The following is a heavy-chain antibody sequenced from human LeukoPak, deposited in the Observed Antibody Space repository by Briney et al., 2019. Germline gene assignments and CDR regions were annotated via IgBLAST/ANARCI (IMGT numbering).Heavy chain of an antibody. CDR1: GFTFSSYG. D-gene: IGHD2-2*01. J-gene: IGHJ4*02. CDR3: ARVAGHCSSTSCFFDY. Sequence: GGSLRLSCAASGFTFSSYGMNWVRQAPGNGLEWFSSISSSSSYIYYADSVKGRFTISRDNAKNSLYLQMNSLRAEDTAVYYCARVAGHCSSTSCFFDYWGQGTLVTVSS. V-gene: IGHV3-21*01. CDR2: ISSSSSYI.